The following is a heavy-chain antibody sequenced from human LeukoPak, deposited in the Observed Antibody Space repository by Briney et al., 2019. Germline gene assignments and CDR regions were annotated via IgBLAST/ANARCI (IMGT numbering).Heavy chain of an antibody. V-gene: IGHV3-53*01. J-gene: IGHJ4*02. D-gene: IGHD1-26*01. CDR2: IYSGGST. CDR3: ARSPTIVGASD. CDR1: GFTVSTNY. Sequence: PGGSLRLSCAASGFTVSTNYMTWVRQAPGKGLEWVSIIYSGGSTYYADSVKGRFTISRDNSKNTLYLQMTSLRAEDTAVYYCARSPTIVGASDWGQGTLVTVSS.